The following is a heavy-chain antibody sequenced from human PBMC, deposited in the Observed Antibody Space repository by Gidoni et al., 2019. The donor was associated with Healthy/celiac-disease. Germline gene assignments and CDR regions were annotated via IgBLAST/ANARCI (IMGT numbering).Heavy chain of an antibody. D-gene: IGHD3-10*01. CDR2: INHSGST. J-gene: IGHJ4*02. CDR3: ARTPTYYYGSGSYRPFDY. CDR1: GGSFRDYY. V-gene: IGHV4-34*01. Sequence: QVQLQRWGARLWTPSETLSLTCAFYGGSFRDYYWSWIRPPPGQGLQWIGEINHSGSTNYNPSLKSRVTISVDTSKNQFSLKLSSVTAADTAVYYCARTPTYYYGSGSYRPFDYWGQGTLVTVSS.